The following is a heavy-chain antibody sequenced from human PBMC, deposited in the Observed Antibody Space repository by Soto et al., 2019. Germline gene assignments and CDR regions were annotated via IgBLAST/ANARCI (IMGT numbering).Heavy chain of an antibody. J-gene: IGHJ4*02. V-gene: IGHV3-48*04. CDR3: ARDNDWAFDY. CDR1: GFTFSDYS. Sequence: PGGSLRLSCEASGFTFSDYSMVWVRQAPGKGLEWISYIFVSSTIIHYADSVKGRFTVSRDNSKNSLFLLMNSLRAEDTAVYYCARDNDWAFDYWGQGALVTVSS. D-gene: IGHD1-1*01. CDR2: IFVSSTII.